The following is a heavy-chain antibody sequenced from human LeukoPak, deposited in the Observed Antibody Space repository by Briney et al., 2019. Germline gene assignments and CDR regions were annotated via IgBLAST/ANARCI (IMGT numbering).Heavy chain of an antibody. CDR1: GFTFSSYN. V-gene: IGHV3-21*01. CDR2: IDSSSRYI. D-gene: IGHD2-2*01. Sequence: PGGSLRLSCAASGFTFSSYNMDWVRQAPGKGLEWVSFIDSSSRYIYQADSVKGRFTISRDNAKSPVFLQMNGLRAEDTAVYYCARVGGHCTSTSCPPPDYWGQGTLVTVSS. J-gene: IGHJ4*02. CDR3: ARVGGHCTSTSCPPPDY.